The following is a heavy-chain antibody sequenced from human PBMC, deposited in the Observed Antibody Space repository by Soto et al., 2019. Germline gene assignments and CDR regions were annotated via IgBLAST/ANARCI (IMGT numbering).Heavy chain of an antibody. D-gene: IGHD1-26*01. CDR3: ARDASDIYYKFGMDV. V-gene: IGHV3-33*01. CDR2: IWYDGSNK. J-gene: IGHJ6*02. Sequence: GGALRLSGAASGFSFRSYGIRWGRQAPGKGLEWVAVIWYDGSNKYYADSVKGRFTISRDNAKNSLSLQTHSLRAEDTPVYYCARDASDIYYKFGMDVWGHGT. CDR1: GFSFRSYG.